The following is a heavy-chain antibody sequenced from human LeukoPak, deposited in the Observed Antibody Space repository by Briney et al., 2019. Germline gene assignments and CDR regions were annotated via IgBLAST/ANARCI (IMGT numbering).Heavy chain of an antibody. Sequence: KSSETLSLTCTVSGGSISSYYWSWIRQPPGKGLEWIGYIYYSGSTNYNPSLKSRVTISVDTSKNQFSLKLSSVTAADTAVYYCARGARGYSYGHFXYWGQGTLVTV. CDR1: GGSISSYY. CDR3: ARGARGYSYGHFXY. D-gene: IGHD5-18*01. V-gene: IGHV4-59*01. CDR2: IYYSGST. J-gene: IGHJ4*02.